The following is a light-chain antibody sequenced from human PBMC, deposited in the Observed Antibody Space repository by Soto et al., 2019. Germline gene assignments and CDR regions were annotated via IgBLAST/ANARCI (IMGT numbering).Light chain of an antibody. CDR3: QQYNSWPRT. J-gene: IGKJ1*01. CDR1: QSVLYSSNNKNY. V-gene: IGKV4-1*01. CDR2: WAS. Sequence: DIVLTQSQDSLAVSLCERATLNCKSSQSVLYSSNNKNYLAWYQQKLGQPPKLLIYWASSRESGVPDRFSGSGSGADFTLTITSLQSEDFAVYYCQQYNSWPRTFGQGTKVDIK.